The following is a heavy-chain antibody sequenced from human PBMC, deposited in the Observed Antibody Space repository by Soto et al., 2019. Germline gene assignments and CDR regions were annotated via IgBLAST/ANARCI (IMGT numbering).Heavy chain of an antibody. D-gene: IGHD4-17*01. V-gene: IGHV4-34*01. CDR1: GGSFSGYY. Sequence: ASETLSLTCAVYGGSFSGYYWSWIRQPPGKGLEWIGEINHSGSTNYNPSLKSRVTISVDTSKNQFSLKLSSVTAADTAVYYCASLTTVTEHADYWGQGTLVTVSS. J-gene: IGHJ4*02. CDR3: ASLTTVTEHADY. CDR2: INHSGST.